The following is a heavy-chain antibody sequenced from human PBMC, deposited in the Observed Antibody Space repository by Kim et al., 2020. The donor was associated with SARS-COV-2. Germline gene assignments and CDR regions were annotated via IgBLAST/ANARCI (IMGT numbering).Heavy chain of an antibody. V-gene: IGHV4-61*02. Sequence: SETLSLTCTVSGGSISSGSYYWSWIRQPAGKGLEWIGRIYTSGSTNYNPSLKSRVTISVDTSKNQFSLKLSSVTAADTAVYYCARDGTGTTAYVYWGQGTLVTVSS. CDR3: ARDGTGTTAYVY. CDR2: IYTSGST. D-gene: IGHD1-7*01. CDR1: GGSISSGSYY. J-gene: IGHJ4*02.